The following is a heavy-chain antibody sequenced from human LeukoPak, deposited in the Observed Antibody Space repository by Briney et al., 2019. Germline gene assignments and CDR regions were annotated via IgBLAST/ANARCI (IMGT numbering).Heavy chain of an antibody. CDR1: GGSISSSSYY. CDR3: ARRPYCSSTSCYQFDY. CDR2: IYYSGST. D-gene: IGHD2-2*01. Sequence: SETLSLTCTVSGGSISSSSYYWGWIRQPPGKGLEWIGSIYYSGSTYYNPSLKSRVTISVDTSKNQFSLKLSSVTAADTAVYYCARRPYCSSTSCYQFDYWGQGTQVTVSS. V-gene: IGHV4-39*01. J-gene: IGHJ4*02.